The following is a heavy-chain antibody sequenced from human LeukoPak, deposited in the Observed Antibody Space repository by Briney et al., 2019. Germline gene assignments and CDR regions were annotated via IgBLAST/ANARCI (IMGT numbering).Heavy chain of an antibody. CDR3: ARLGPHLDF. J-gene: IGHJ4*02. Sequence: LRLSCAASGFTVSSNYMTWIRQPPGKGLEWIGSISHSGPTSYSPSLESRVTISVDTSKNQFSLKLTSVTAADTAVYYCARLGPHLDFWGQGTLVAVSS. D-gene: IGHD7-27*01. CDR2: ISHSGPT. CDR1: GFTVSSNY. V-gene: IGHV4-30-2*01.